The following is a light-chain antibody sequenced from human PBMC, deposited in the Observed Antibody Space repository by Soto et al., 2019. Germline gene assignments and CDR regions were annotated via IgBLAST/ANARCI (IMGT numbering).Light chain of an antibody. Sequence: DIQLTQFPSTLSPSVGDRVTITCRASQSISSWLAWYQQKPGNAPKLLIYKASSLQSGVPSRFSGSVSGTEFTLTISTLQPDDFATYYCQQYNSYPHTFGQGTKLEIK. CDR2: KAS. CDR1: QSISSW. V-gene: IGKV1-5*03. CDR3: QQYNSYPHT. J-gene: IGKJ2*01.